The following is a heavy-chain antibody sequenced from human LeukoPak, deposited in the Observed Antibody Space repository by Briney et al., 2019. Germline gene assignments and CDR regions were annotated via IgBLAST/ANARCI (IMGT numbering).Heavy chain of an antibody. CDR1: GGSFSGYY. J-gene: IGHJ4*02. CDR2: IYYSGST. D-gene: IGHD6-19*01. CDR3: ARPSSGWGLWDY. Sequence: SETLSLTCAVYGGSFSGYYWSWIRQPPGKGLEWIGSIYYSGSTYYNPSLKSRVTISVDTSKNQFSLKLSSVTAADTAVYYCARPSSGWGLWDYWGQGALVTVSS. V-gene: IGHV4-34*01.